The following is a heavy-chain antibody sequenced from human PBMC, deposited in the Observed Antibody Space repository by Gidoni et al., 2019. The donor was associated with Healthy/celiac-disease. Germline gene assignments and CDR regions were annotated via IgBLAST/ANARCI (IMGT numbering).Heavy chain of an antibody. CDR1: GGSISSYY. J-gene: IGHJ6*03. V-gene: IGHV4-59*08. Sequence: QVQLQESGPGLVKPSETLSLTCPVSGGSISSYYWSWIRQPPGKGLEWIGYIYYSGSTNYNPSLKSRVTISVDTSKNQFSLKLSSVTAADTAVYYCARRDYYYMDVWGKGTTVTVSS. CDR2: IYYSGST. CDR3: ARRDYYYMDV.